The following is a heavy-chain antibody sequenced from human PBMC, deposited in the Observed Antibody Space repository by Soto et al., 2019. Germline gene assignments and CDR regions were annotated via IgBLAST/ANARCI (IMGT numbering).Heavy chain of an antibody. CDR2: ISGSGIST. CDR3: AKALQRGFFYYGMDV. D-gene: IGHD3-3*01. CDR1: GFTFNSYA. V-gene: IGHV3-23*01. Sequence: HPGGSLRLSCAASGFTFNSYAISWVRQAPGKGLEWVSAISGSGISTFYADSVKGRFTISRDNSNNTLYLQMNSLRADDTAVYYCAKALQRGFFYYGMDVWGQGTTVTVSS. J-gene: IGHJ6*02.